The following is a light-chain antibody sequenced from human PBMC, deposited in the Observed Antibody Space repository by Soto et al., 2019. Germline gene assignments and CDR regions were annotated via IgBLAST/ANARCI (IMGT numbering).Light chain of an antibody. CDR1: QDISNY. J-gene: IGKJ1*01. V-gene: IGKV1-33*01. Sequence: DIQMTQSPSSLSASVGDRVTITCQASQDISNYLNWYQQKPGKAPKLLIYDASNLETGVPSRFSGSGSGTDFTFTICSLQPEDIATYYCQQYDNLSWTFGQGTKVEIK. CDR2: DAS. CDR3: QQYDNLSWT.